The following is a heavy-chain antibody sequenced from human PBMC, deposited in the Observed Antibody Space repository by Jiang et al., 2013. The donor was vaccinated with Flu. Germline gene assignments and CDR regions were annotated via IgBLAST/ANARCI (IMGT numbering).Heavy chain of an antibody. D-gene: IGHD6-19*01. Sequence: EWMGGIIPIFGTANYAQKFQGRVTITADESTSTAYMELSSLRSEDTAVYYCARAGDSSGSAGDDAFDIWGQGTMVTVSS. CDR3: ARAGDSSGSAGDDAFDI. V-gene: IGHV1-69*01. J-gene: IGHJ3*02. CDR2: IIPIFGTA.